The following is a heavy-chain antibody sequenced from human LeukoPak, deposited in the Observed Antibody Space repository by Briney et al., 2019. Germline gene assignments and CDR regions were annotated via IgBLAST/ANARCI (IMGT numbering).Heavy chain of an antibody. Sequence: GGSMRLSCAASGFTFSSYAMHWDRQAPGEGLEWAAVISYDVSNKYYTDSVKGRFTISKDNYKNTLYLQMNSLRAEDTAVYYCARDARYYDFWSGYPRGYSYGMDVWGQGTTVTVSS. D-gene: IGHD3-3*01. CDR1: GFTFSSYA. J-gene: IGHJ6*02. CDR2: ISYDVSNK. CDR3: ARDARYYDFWSGYPRGYSYGMDV. V-gene: IGHV3-30-3*01.